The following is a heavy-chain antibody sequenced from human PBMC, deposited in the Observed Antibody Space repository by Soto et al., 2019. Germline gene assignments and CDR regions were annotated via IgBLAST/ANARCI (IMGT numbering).Heavy chain of an antibody. D-gene: IGHD6-13*01. J-gene: IGHJ6*02. CDR1: GYTFTSYD. Sequence: ASVKVSCKASGYTFTSYDINWVRQATGQGLEWMGWMNPNSGNTGYAQKFQGRATMTRNTSISTAYMELSSLRSEDTAVYYCARRGYSSSWYDYYYYGMDVWGQGTTVTVSS. CDR2: MNPNSGNT. V-gene: IGHV1-8*01. CDR3: ARRGYSSSWYDYYYYGMDV.